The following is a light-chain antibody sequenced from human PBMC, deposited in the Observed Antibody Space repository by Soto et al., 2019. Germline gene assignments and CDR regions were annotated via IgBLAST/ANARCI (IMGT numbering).Light chain of an antibody. Sequence: AIQMTQSPSSLCASVGDRVIITCRASQGIGNELGWYQQKPGKAPKLLIYTASTLQSGVPSRFAGSGSGTDFTLTISSLQPEDFATYYGLQDRSYPRTFGQGTKVEIK. CDR3: LQDRSYPRT. J-gene: IGKJ1*01. CDR2: TAS. CDR1: QGIGNE. V-gene: IGKV1-6*01.